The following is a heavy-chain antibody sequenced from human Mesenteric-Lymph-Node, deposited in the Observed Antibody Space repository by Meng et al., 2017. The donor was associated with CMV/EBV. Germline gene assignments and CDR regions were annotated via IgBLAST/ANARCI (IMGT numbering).Heavy chain of an antibody. D-gene: IGHD2/OR15-2a*01. CDR2: IYGTGIT. CDR3: AKSRSSTPGIVDD. V-gene: IGHV4-61*08. Sequence: QVQSQGPGPGLVKPSETLSLTCIVSGVSVTSGAYHWSWIRQSPGKGLEWIGYIYGTGITIYNPSLKSRVTILLETSKNQFSLKLNSVTTADTAVYYCAKSRSSTPGIVDDWGQGTLVTVSS. J-gene: IGHJ4*02. CDR1: GVSVTSGAYH.